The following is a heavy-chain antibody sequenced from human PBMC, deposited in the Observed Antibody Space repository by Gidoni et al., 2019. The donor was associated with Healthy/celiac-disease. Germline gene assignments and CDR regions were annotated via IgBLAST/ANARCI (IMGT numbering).Heavy chain of an antibody. CDR1: VASVSRHSAP. D-gene: IGHD6-19*01. Sequence: QVQLQQSGPGLVKPSQPLPLTCAIPVASVSRHSAPWNWIRQSPSRGLEWLGRTYYRSKWYNDYAVSVKSRITINPDTSKNQFSLQLNSVTPEDTAVYYCARATVHAGWYFLVDYWGQGTLVTVSS. J-gene: IGHJ4*02. V-gene: IGHV6-1*01. CDR2: TYYRSKWYN. CDR3: ARATVHAGWYFLVDY.